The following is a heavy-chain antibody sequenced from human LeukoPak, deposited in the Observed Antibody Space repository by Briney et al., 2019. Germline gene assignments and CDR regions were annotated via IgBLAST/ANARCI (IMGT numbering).Heavy chain of an antibody. Sequence: GGSLRLSCAASGFTFSSYAMSWVRQAPGKGLEWVSAISGSGGSTYYADSVKGRFTISRDNSKNTLYLQMNSLRAEDTAVYYCAKDLPFGVVIMDWFDPWGQGTLVTVSS. CDR3: AKDLPFGVVIMDWFDP. CDR2: ISGSGGST. D-gene: IGHD3-3*01. V-gene: IGHV3-23*01. J-gene: IGHJ5*02. CDR1: GFTFSSYA.